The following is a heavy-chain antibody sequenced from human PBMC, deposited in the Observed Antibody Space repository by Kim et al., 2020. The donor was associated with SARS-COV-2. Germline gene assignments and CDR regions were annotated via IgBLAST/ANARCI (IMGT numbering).Heavy chain of an antibody. J-gene: IGHJ6*02. CDR2: IIPIFGTA. V-gene: IGHV1-69*13. D-gene: IGHD5-18*01. CDR1: GGTFSSYA. Sequence: SVKVSCKASGGTFSSYAISWVRQAPGQGLEWMGGIIPIFGTANYAQKFQGRVTITADESTSTAYMELSSLRSEDTAVYYCAREKTKDTAMVFLFHPPKHYGMDVWGQGTTVTVSS. CDR3: AREKTKDTAMVFLFHPPKHYGMDV.